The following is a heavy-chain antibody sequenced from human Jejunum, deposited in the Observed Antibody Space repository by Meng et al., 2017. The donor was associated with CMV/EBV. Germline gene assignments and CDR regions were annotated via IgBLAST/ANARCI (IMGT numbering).Heavy chain of an antibody. CDR3: ARGESSPDWLDP. J-gene: IGHJ5*02. D-gene: IGHD6-13*01. V-gene: IGHV3-21*01. CDR1: GFTFTSYS. CDR2: ISSSSRYI. Sequence: EVRLVESGGGLGKPGGSLRRSCEASGFTFTSYSMNWVRQAPGKGLEWLSSISSSSRYIFYADSVKGRFTSSRDNAKNSLYLQMVSLRAEDTAVYYFARGESSPDWLDPWGQGTLVTVSS.